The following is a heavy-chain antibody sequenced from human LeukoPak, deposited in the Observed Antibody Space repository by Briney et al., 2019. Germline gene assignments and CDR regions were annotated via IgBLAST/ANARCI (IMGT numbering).Heavy chain of an antibody. Sequence: PGGSLRLSCSASGFTFSSYAMHWVRQAPGKGLEYVSAISSNGGSTYYADSVKGRFTISRDNSKNTLYLQMSSLRAEDTAVYYCVKAVGLVITTFDYWGQGTLVTVSS. J-gene: IGHJ4*02. D-gene: IGHD3/OR15-3a*01. V-gene: IGHV3-64D*06. CDR2: ISSNGGST. CDR1: GFTFSSYA. CDR3: VKAVGLVITTFDY.